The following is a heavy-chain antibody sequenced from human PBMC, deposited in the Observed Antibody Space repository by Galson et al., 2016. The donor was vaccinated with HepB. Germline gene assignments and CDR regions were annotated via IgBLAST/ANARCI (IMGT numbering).Heavy chain of an antibody. CDR2: AYHTGTT. D-gene: IGHD5-18*01. CDR3: ARHLAPSMVSGFDY. Sequence: SETLSLTCTVSGGSISVSSGVYYWGWVRQPPGKGLEWIGTAYHTGTTHYNPSFMSRISTSIDTSKNQFSLRLTSVTAADTAVYFCARHLAPSMVSGFDYWGQEILVSVSS. J-gene: IGHJ4*02. CDR1: GGSISVSSGVYY. V-gene: IGHV4-39*01.